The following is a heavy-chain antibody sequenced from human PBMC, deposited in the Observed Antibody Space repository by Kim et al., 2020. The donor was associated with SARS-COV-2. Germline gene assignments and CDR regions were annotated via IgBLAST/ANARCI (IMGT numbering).Heavy chain of an antibody. D-gene: IGHD3-10*01. CDR1: GGSISSYY. V-gene: IGHV4-59*08. J-gene: IGHJ6*02. CDR2: IYYSGST. CDR3: ARLRYGSGEYGMDV. Sequence: SETLSLTCTVSGGSISSYYWSWIRQPPGKGLEWIGYIYYSGSTNYNPSLKSRVTISVDTSKNQFSLKLSSVTAADTAVYYCARLRYGSGEYGMDVWGQGT.